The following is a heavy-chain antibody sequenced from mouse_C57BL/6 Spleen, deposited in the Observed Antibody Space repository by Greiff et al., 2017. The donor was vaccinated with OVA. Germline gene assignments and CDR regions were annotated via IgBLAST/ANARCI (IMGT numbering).Heavy chain of an antibody. CDR1: GYTFTDYY. Sequence: VQLQQSGPELVKPGASVKISCKASGYTFTDYYMNWVKQSHGKSLEWIGDINPNNGGTSYNQKFKGKATLTVDKSSSTAYMELRSLTSEDSAVYYCARTLSRAWFAYWGQGTLVTVSA. V-gene: IGHV1-26*01. CDR2: INPNNGGT. CDR3: ARTLSRAWFAY. J-gene: IGHJ3*01.